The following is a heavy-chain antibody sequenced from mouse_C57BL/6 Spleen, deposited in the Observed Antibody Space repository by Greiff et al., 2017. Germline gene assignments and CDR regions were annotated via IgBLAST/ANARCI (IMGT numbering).Heavy chain of an antibody. CDR1: GYSITSGYY. V-gene: IGHV3-6*01. Sequence: EVKLVESGPGLVKPSQSLSITCSVTGYSITSGYYWNWIRQFPGNKLEWMGYISYDGSNNYNPSLKNRISITRDTSKNQFFLTLNSVTTEDTATYYCARVDSNLDYWGKGTTLSVSS. J-gene: IGHJ2*01. CDR2: ISYDGSN. D-gene: IGHD2-5*01. CDR3: ARVDSNLDY.